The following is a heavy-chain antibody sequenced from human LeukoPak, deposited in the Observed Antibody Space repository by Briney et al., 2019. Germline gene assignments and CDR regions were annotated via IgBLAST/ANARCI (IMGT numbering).Heavy chain of an antibody. Sequence: GGSLRLSCAASGFTFSGSPILWVRQASGKGLEWVGRIRCKADNYATAYAASVQGRCTISRDDSKSTAYLQLNSLKTEDTAVYYCTQSNYWGQGALVTVSS. V-gene: IGHV3-73*01. CDR1: GFTFSGSP. J-gene: IGHJ4*02. CDR3: TQSNY. CDR2: IRCKADNYAT.